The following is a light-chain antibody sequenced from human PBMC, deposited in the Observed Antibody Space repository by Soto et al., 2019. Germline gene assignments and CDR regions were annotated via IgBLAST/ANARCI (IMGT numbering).Light chain of an antibody. J-gene: IGLJ2*01. Sequence: QCVLTQPPSVSAAPGQKVTISCSGSSCNIGVKSVSWYQQLPRTAPKLLIYDNSERPSGIPDRFSASKSGTSANLGITGLQTGDEADYYCGTWDDSLSAVVFGGGTKLTVL. CDR1: SCNIGVKS. V-gene: IGLV1-51*01. CDR3: GTWDDSLSAVV. CDR2: DNS.